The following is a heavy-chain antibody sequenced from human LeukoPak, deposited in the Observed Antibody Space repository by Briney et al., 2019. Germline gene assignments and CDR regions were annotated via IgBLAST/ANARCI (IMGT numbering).Heavy chain of an antibody. D-gene: IGHD1-1*01. J-gene: IGHJ4*02. Sequence: ASVKVSCKASGYTFTSYYMHWVRQAPGQGLEWMGIINPSGGSTSYAQKFQGRVTMTRDMSTSTAYMELRSLRSDDTAVYYCARDGTRTTIFDYWGQGTLVTVSS. V-gene: IGHV1-46*01. CDR2: INPSGGST. CDR1: GYTFTSYY. CDR3: ARDGTRTTIFDY.